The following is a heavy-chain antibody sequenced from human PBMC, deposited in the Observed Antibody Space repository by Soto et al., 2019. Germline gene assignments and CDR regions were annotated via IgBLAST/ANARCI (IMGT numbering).Heavy chain of an antibody. CDR3: ASSRIAGYHSIHY. CDR2: ISSSGSYI. J-gene: IGHJ4*02. D-gene: IGHD3-9*01. CDR1: GFTFSSYN. V-gene: IGHV3-21*01. Sequence: EVQLVESGGGLVQPGGSLRLSCAASGFTFSSYNMNWVRQAPGKGLEWVSFISSSGSYIYYADSVKGRFTISRDNDKNSLYLQMHSLRAEDKAMYYCASSRIAGYHSIHYWGQGTLVSVSS.